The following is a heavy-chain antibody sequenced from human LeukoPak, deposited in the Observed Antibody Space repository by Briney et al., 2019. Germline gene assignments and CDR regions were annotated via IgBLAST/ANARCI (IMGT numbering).Heavy chain of an antibody. CDR1: GFTVSSNY. D-gene: IGHD3-10*01. V-gene: IGHV3-66*04. CDR3: ARRITMEIWGDAFDI. J-gene: IGHJ3*02. CDR2: IYSGSST. Sequence: PGGSLRLSCAASGFTVSSNYMSWVRQAPGKGLEWVSVIYSGSSTYYADSVKGRFTISRDNSKNTLYLQMNSLRAEDTAVYYCARRITMEIWGDAFDIWGQGTMVTVSS.